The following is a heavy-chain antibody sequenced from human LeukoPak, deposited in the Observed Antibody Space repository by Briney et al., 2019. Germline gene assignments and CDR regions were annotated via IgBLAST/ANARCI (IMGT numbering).Heavy chain of an antibody. Sequence: PSETLSLTCTVSGGSISSYYWSWIRQPPGKGLEWIGYIYYSGSTNYNPSLKSRVTISVDTSKNQFSLKLSSVTAADTAVYYCARGRITMAHAVDYWGQGTLVTVSS. D-gene: IGHD3-10*01. CDR3: ARGRITMAHAVDY. J-gene: IGHJ4*02. CDR1: GGSISSYY. CDR2: IYYSGST. V-gene: IGHV4-59*12.